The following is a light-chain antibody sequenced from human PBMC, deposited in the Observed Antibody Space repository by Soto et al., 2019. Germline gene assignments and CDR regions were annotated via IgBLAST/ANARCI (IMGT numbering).Light chain of an antibody. CDR2: GAS. V-gene: IGKV3-15*01. CDR3: QQHHNWNPT. CDR1: QRVSNN. J-gene: IGKJ1*01. Sequence: IVLPQPPGPLSLSPGERATLSCRASQRVSNNYLAWYQQKPGQAPRLLIYGASTRSTGIPARFRGSGSGTEFTLTISILQYEDCAVYCFQQHHNWNPTFGQGTKVDIK.